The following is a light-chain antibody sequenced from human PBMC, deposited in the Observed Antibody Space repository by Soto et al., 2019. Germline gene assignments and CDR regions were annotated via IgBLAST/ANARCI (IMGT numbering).Light chain of an antibody. CDR1: QSVSNY. CDR3: QQRSDWPS. J-gene: IGKJ2*01. V-gene: IGKV3-11*01. CDR2: DAS. Sequence: EVVLTQSPATLSLSPGDRATLSCRASQSVSNYLAWYQQKLGQAPRLLIYDASNRATGIPARFSGSGSGTDFTLTISSLAPEDFAVYYCQQRSDWPSFGQGTKLEIK.